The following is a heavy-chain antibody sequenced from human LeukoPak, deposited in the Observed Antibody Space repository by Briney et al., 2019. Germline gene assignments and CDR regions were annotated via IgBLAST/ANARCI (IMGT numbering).Heavy chain of an antibody. J-gene: IGHJ4*02. CDR2: IRYDGSNK. Sequence: PGGSLRLSCAASGFTFSSYDMHWVRQAPGKGLEWVAFIRYDGSNKYYADSVKGRFTISRDNSKNTLYLQMNSLRAEDTAVYYCVREGIATFDYWGQGTLVTVSS. CDR1: GFTFSSYD. V-gene: IGHV3-30*02. CDR3: VREGIATFDY. D-gene: IGHD6-13*01.